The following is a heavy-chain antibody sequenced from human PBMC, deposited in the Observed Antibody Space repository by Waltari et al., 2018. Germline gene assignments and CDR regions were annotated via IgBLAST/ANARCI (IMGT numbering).Heavy chain of an antibody. V-gene: IGHV3-23*01. CDR2: TSNSGSLT. J-gene: IGHJ2*01. Sequence: EVQLLESGGGLVQPGGSLRLSCAASGFTFSSHGMSWVRQAPGKVLEWVASTSNSGSLTYYADSVKGRFTSSRDNSMNTLYLQMNSLRVEDTAVYYCAKIAVAGTWYFDLWGRGTLVTVSS. D-gene: IGHD6-19*01. CDR1: GFTFSSHG. CDR3: AKIAVAGTWYFDL.